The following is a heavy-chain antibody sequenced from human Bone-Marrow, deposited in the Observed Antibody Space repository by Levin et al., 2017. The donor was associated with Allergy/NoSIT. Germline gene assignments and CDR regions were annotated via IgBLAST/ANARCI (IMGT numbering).Heavy chain of an antibody. D-gene: IGHD2-2*01. CDR1: GFTFSSYA. V-gene: IGHV3-23*01. CDR3: AKVVVPAAIHDAFDI. CDR2: ISGSGGST. Sequence: GESLKISCAASGFTFSSYAMSWVRQAPGKGLEWVSAISGSGGSTYYADSVKGRFTISRDNSKNTLYLQMNSLRAEDTAVYYCAKVVVPAAIHDAFDIWGQGTMVTVSS. J-gene: IGHJ3*02.